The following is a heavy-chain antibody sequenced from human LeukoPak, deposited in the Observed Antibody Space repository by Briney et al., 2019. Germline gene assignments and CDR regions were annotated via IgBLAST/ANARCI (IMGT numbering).Heavy chain of an antibody. CDR3: ARDGSGWSSDY. CDR2: IYSGGNT. Sequence: GGSLRLSCAASEFIVNNNYMTWVRQAPGKGLEWVSVIYSGGNTYYADSVKGRFTIFRDNSKNSLYLQMNSLRAEDTAVYYCARDGSGWSSDYWGQGTLVTVSS. V-gene: IGHV3-53*01. D-gene: IGHD6-19*01. J-gene: IGHJ4*02. CDR1: EFIVNNNY.